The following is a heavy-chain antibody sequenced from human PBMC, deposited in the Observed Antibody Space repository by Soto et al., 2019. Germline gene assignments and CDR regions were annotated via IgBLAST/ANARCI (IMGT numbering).Heavy chain of an antibody. CDR2: IIPIFGTA. CDR3: ARGEVDTAMADYYYYYGMDV. Sequence: SVKVSCKASGVTFSSYAISWVRQAPVQGLEWMGWIIPIFGTANYAQKFQGRVTITADESTSTAYMELSSLRSEDTAVYYCARGEVDTAMADYYYYYGMDVWGQ. D-gene: IGHD5-18*01. J-gene: IGHJ6*01. CDR1: GVTFSSYA. V-gene: IGHV1-69*13.